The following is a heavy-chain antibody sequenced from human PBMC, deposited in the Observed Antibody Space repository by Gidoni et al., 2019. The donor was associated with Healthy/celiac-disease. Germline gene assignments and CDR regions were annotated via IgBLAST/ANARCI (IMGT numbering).Heavy chain of an antibody. CDR3: ARGSLTDKGRRAFDL. V-gene: IGHV1-2*04. Sequence: QVQLVQSGAEVKKPGASVKVSCKASGYTFTGYYMHWVRQAPGQGLEWMGWINPNSGGTNYAQKFQGWVTMTRDTSISTAYMELSRLRSDDTAVYYCARGSLTDKGRRAFDLWGRGTLVTVSS. CDR1: GYTFTGYY. J-gene: IGHJ2*01. CDR2: INPNSGGT.